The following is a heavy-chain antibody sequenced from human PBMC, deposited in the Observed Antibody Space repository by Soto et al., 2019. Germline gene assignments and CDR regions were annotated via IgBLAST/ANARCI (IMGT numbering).Heavy chain of an antibody. D-gene: IGHD2-21*02. V-gene: IGHV2-5*02. CDR1: GFSLSTSGVG. CDR3: IQSRCGGDCLQSYASHYYYGMDV. Sequence: ITLKESGPTLVKPTQTLTLTCTFSGFSLSTSGVGVGWIRQPPGKALEWLALIYWDDDKRYRPSLRSRLTISKDTSKNQVVLTMTNMDPVDTATYYCIQSRCGGDCLQSYASHYYYGMDVWGQGTTVTVSS. CDR2: IYWDDDK. J-gene: IGHJ6*02.